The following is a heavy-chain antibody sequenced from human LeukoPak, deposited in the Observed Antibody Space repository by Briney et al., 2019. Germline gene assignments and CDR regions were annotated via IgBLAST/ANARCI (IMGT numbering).Heavy chain of an antibody. V-gene: IGHV1-69*13. CDR1: GGTFSSYA. CDR2: IIPIFGTA. D-gene: IGHD5-18*01. J-gene: IGHJ6*02. Sequence: SVKVSCKASGGTFSSYAISWVRQAPGQGLEWMGGIIPIFGTANYAQKFQGRVTITADESTSTAYMELSSLRSEDTAVYYCARGRYSYGYLGYYGMDVWGQGTTVTVSS. CDR3: ARGRYSYGYLGYYGMDV.